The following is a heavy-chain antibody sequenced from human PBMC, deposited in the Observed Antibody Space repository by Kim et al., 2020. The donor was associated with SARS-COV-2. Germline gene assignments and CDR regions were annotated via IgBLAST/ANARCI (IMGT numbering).Heavy chain of an antibody. J-gene: IGHJ4*02. CDR1: GFTFSGYS. CDR2: ISSSSLTI. V-gene: IGHV3-48*02. D-gene: IGHD5-12*01. Sequence: GGSLRLSCAASGFTFSGYSMNWVRQAPGKGEWVSYISSSSLTIYYADSVKGRFTISRDNAENSLFLQMNSLRDEDTALYYCAKRAGDGGNNPMDYWGQGTLVTVSS. CDR3: AKRAGDGGNNPMDY.